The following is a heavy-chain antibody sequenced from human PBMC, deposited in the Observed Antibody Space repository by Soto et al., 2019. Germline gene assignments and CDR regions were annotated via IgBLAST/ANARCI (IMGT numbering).Heavy chain of an antibody. Sequence: GGSLRLSCAASGFTFSSYAMSWVRQAPGKGLEWVSAISGSGGSTYYADSVKGRFTISRDNAKNTLYLQMNSLGAEDTAVYYCAKEPKPYGSAYYFDYWGQGTLVTVSS. V-gene: IGHV3-23*01. CDR3: AKEPKPYGSAYYFDY. CDR2: ISGSGGST. D-gene: IGHD3-10*01. J-gene: IGHJ4*02. CDR1: GFTFSSYA.